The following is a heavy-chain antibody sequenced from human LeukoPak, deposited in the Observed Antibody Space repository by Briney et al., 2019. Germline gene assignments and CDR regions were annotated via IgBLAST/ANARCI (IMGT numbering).Heavy chain of an antibody. D-gene: IGHD1-1*01. J-gene: IGHJ4*02. V-gene: IGHV3-48*01. CDR1: GCTFSNYN. CDR2: ISSSSSTI. Sequence: GGSLRLSCAASGCTFSNYNIIWVRQAPGKGLEWVSYISSSSSTIYYADSVEGRFTISRDNAKNSLYLQMNSLRAEDTAVYYCARVSLVGTPTRWGYFDYWGQGTLVTVSS. CDR3: ARVSLVGTPTRWGYFDY.